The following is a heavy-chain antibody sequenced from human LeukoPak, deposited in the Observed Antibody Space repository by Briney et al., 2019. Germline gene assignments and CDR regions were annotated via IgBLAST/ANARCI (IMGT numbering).Heavy chain of an antibody. V-gene: IGHV3-30-3*01. Sequence: PGGSLRLSCAASGFTFSSYAMHWVRQAPGKGLEWVADTSYDGSNKYYADSVKGRLTISRDNSKSTLYLQMNSLRAEDTATYYCARSPYYDILAGFYYYFDYWGQGILVTVSS. D-gene: IGHD3-9*01. CDR1: GFTFSSYA. J-gene: IGHJ4*02. CDR3: ARSPYYDILAGFYYYFDY. CDR2: TSYDGSNK.